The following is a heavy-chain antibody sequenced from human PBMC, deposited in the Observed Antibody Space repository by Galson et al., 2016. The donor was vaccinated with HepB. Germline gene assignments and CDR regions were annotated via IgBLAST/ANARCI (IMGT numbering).Heavy chain of an antibody. Sequence: SETLSLTCGVHGGSSNAYSWSWIRQPPGKGLEWIGEVNHSGNTKYNPSLKSRVTISVDTSKNQFSLNLTSMTAADTAVYYCAGVVVAATNWFDPWGQGTLVTVSS. CDR3: AGVVVAATNWFDP. V-gene: IGHV4-34*01. J-gene: IGHJ5*02. D-gene: IGHD2-15*01. CDR2: VNHSGNT. CDR1: GGSSNAYS.